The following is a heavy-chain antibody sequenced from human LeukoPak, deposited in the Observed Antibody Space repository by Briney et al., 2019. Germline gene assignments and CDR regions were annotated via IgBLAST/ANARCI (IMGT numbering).Heavy chain of an antibody. CDR3: ARYGGSYTPYYFDY. D-gene: IGHD1-26*01. V-gene: IGHV4-4*09. Sequence: SETLSLTCTVSGGSISSYYWSWIRQPPGKGLEWIGYIYTSGSTNYNPSLKRRVTISVDTSKNQFSLKLSSVTAADTAVYYCARYGGSYTPYYFDYWGQGTLVTVSS. CDR2: IYTSGST. CDR1: GGSISSYY. J-gene: IGHJ4*02.